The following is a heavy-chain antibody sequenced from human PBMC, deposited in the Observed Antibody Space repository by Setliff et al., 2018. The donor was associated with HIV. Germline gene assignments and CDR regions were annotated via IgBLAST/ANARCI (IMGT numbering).Heavy chain of an antibody. Sequence: SETLSLTCTVYGGSFSGYYWSWIRQPPGMGLEWIGEINQSGNTNYNPSLKSRVTISIDRSKNQFSLKLSSVTAADTAVYYCARDQRLSYWGQGTLVTVSS. V-gene: IGHV4-34*01. CDR3: ARDQRLSY. CDR2: INQSGNT. CDR1: GGSFSGYY. J-gene: IGHJ4*02.